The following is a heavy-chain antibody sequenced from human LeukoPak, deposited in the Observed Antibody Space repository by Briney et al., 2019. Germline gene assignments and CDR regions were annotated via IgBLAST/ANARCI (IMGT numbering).Heavy chain of an antibody. CDR3: ARDWGTSSLYLVN. V-gene: IGHV3-30*02. CDR1: GFTFSSNG. Sequence: GGSLRLSCAASGFTFSSNGMHWVRQAPGKGLEWVAFTQNDGNNKKYADSVKGRFTISRDNSKNTLYLQMNSLRAEDTAMYYCARDWGTSSLYLVNWGQGTLVTVSS. J-gene: IGHJ4*02. CDR2: TQNDGNNK. D-gene: IGHD6-6*01.